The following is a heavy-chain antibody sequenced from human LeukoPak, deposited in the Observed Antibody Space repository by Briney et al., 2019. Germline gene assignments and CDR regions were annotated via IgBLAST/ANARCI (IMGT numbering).Heavy chain of an antibody. CDR2: INTNTGNP. CDR3: ARDDSSSLPYYFDY. Sequence: GASVKVSCKASGYTFTSYAMNWVRQAPGQGLEWMGWINTNTGNPTYAQGFTGRFVFSLDTSVSTAYLQISSLKAEDTAVYYCARDDSSSLPYYFDYWGQGTLVTVSS. V-gene: IGHV7-4-1*02. J-gene: IGHJ4*02. D-gene: IGHD6-13*01. CDR1: GYTFTSYA.